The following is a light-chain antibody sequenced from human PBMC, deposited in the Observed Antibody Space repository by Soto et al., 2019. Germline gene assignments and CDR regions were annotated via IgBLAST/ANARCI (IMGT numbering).Light chain of an antibody. CDR1: QGISSN. CDR3: QQLNSYPPWT. V-gene: IGKV1-9*01. CDR2: GAS. J-gene: IGKJ1*01. Sequence: IQLTQSPSSLSASVGDRVTITCRASQGISSNLAWYQQKPGRAPKLLIFGASTLQSGVPSRFSGSGSGTYFTLTISSLQPEDFATYFCQQLNSYPPWTFGKGTKVEIK.